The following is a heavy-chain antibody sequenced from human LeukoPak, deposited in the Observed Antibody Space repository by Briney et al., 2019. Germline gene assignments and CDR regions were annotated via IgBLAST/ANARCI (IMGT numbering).Heavy chain of an antibody. CDR3: ARHSVYSSSLDY. V-gene: IGHV4-59*08. Sequence: SETLSLTCTVSGGSISSYYWSWIRQPPGKGLEWIRYIYYSGSTNYNPSLKSRVTISVDTSKNQFSLKLSSVTAADTAVYYCARHSVYSSSLDYWGQGTLVTVSS. J-gene: IGHJ4*02. CDR1: GGSISSYY. D-gene: IGHD6-13*01. CDR2: IYYSGST.